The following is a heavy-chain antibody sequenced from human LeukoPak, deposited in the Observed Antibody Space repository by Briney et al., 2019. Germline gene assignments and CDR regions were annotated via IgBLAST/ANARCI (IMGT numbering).Heavy chain of an antibody. CDR1: GFTVSSNY. D-gene: IGHD6-13*01. Sequence: PGGSLRLSCAASGFTVSSNYMSWVRQAPGKGLEWVSVIYSSGNTYYADSVKDRLTISRDNSKNTMYLQMNSLRTEDTAVYYCARRRSSSWGIDYWGQGTLVTVSS. J-gene: IGHJ4*02. CDR3: ARRRSSSWGIDY. CDR2: IYSSGNT. V-gene: IGHV3-66*02.